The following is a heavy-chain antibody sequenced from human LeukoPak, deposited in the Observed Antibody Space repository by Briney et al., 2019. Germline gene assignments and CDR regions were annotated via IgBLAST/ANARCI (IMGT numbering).Heavy chain of an antibody. CDR1: GFTFSSYE. Sequence: GGSLRLSCAASGFTFSSYEMNWVRQAPGKGLEWVSYLSSSGSTIYYADSVKGRLTISRDNAKNSLYLQMNSLRAEDTAVYYCAREVLEIDYWGQGTLVTVSS. D-gene: IGHD3-3*02. CDR3: AREVLEIDY. V-gene: IGHV3-48*03. CDR2: LSSSGSTI. J-gene: IGHJ4*02.